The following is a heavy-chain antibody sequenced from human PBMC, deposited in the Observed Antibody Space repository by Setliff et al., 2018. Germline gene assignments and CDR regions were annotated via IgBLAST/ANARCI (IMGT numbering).Heavy chain of an antibody. CDR1: GLSYTNDW. Sequence: GGSLRLSCTASGLSYTNDWVSWVRQAPGKGLEWLASINPHGSEKYYADSVKGRFTISRDNSENTLFLQMTSLRPEDTGVYYCVKVKKPLIRGSGFDYWGRGTLVTVSS. V-gene: IGHV3-7*01. D-gene: IGHD3-10*01. CDR2: INPHGSEK. J-gene: IGHJ4*02. CDR3: VKVKKPLIRGSGFDY.